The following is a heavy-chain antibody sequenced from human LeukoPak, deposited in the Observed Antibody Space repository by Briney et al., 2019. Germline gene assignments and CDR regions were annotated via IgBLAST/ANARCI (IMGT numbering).Heavy chain of an antibody. CDR1: GESFSGYY. D-gene: IGHD3-9*01. CDR2: INYSGST. V-gene: IGHV4-34*01. J-gene: IGHJ5*02. Sequence: SETLSLTCAVYGESFSGYYWSWIRQPPGKGLEWIGEINYSGSTNNNPTLKSRVTISVDTSKNQFSLKLSSVTAADTAVYYCARRSDYDILTGYSKSRFDPWGQGTLVTDSS. CDR3: ARRSDYDILTGYSKSRFDP.